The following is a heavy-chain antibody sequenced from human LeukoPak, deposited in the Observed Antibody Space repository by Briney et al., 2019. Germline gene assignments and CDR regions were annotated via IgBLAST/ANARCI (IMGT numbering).Heavy chain of an antibody. CDR3: ARIEVVAATHWFDP. V-gene: IGHV4-34*01. J-gene: IGHJ5*02. Sequence: SETLSLTCGVYGGSFNAYYWSWIRQPPGKGLEWIGEINHSGSINYNPSLKSRVTISVDTSKNQFSLKLSSVTAADTAVYYCARIEVVAATHWFDPWGQGTLVTVSS. D-gene: IGHD2-15*01. CDR1: GGSFNAYY. CDR2: INHSGSI.